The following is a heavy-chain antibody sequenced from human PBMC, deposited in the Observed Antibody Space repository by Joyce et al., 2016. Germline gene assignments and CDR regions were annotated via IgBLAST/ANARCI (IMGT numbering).Heavy chain of an antibody. V-gene: IGHV3-30*18. J-gene: IGHJ4*02. CDR3: AKILTATYSSGWFLDY. Sequence: QVQLVESGGGVVRPGRSLRLSCAASGLTLSNYGVHWVRQAPGKGLEWVAVISYDGIYKYYADSVKGRFTISRDNSKNTVFLEMNSLRTEDTAVYYCAKILTATYSSGWFLDYWGQGTLVTVSS. CDR2: ISYDGIYK. CDR1: GLTLSNYG. D-gene: IGHD6-25*01.